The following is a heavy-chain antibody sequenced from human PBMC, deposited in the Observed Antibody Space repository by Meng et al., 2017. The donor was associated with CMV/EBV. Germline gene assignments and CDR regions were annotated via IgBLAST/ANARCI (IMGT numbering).Heavy chain of an antibody. V-gene: IGHV1-69*05. CDR2: IIPIFGTA. J-gene: IGHJ6*02. CDR3: TGQDCSSTSCYTQTDYYYYGMDV. Sequence: SVKVSCKASGGTFSSYAISWVRQAPGQGLEWIGGIIPIFGTANYAQKFQGRVTITTDESTSTAYMELSSLRSEDTAVYYCTGQDCSSTSCYTQTDYYYYGMDVWGQGTTVTVSS. D-gene: IGHD2-2*02. CDR1: GGTFSSYA.